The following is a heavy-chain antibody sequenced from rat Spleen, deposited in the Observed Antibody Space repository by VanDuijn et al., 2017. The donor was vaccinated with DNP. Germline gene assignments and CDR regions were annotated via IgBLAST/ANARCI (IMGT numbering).Heavy chain of an antibody. Sequence: EVQLVESGGGLVQPGRSLKLSCAASGFSFSDYNMAWVRQAPKKGLEWVAYLTYDGGSTYNGDSVKGRFTISRDNAKSTLYLQINSLRSEDMATYYCSRHVLPLRVWDYWGQGVMVTVSS. CDR3: SRHVLPLRVWDY. CDR1: GFSFSDYN. V-gene: IGHV5-22*01. D-gene: IGHD1-4*01. J-gene: IGHJ2*01. CDR2: LTYDGGST.